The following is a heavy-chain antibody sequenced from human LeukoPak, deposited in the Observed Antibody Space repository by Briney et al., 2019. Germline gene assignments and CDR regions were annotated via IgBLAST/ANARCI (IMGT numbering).Heavy chain of an antibody. J-gene: IGHJ4*02. D-gene: IGHD7-27*01. CDR3: ARELTGDPNYFDY. V-gene: IGHV4-4*02. CDR2: IYHSGST. CDR1: GGSISSSNW. Sequence: PSETLSLTCAVSGGSISSSNWWSWVRQPPGKGLEWIGEIYHSGSTNYNPSLKSRVTISVDKSKNQFSLKLRSVTAADTAVYYCARELTGDPNYFDYWGQGTLVTVSS.